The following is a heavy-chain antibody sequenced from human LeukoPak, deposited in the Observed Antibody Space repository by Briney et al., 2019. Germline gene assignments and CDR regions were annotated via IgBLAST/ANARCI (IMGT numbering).Heavy chain of an antibody. V-gene: IGHV3-49*04. CDR1: GFTFSGSV. CDR2: IRSKAYGGTT. J-gene: IGHJ6*03. Sequence: GGSLRLSCAASGFTFSGSVMHWVRQASGKGLEWVGFIRSKAYGGTTEYAASVKGRFTISRDDSKSIAYLRMNSLKTEDTAVYYCTRDRGTMVRGGDYYYYMDVWGKGTTVTVSS. CDR3: TRDRGTMVRGGDYYYYMDV. D-gene: IGHD3-10*01.